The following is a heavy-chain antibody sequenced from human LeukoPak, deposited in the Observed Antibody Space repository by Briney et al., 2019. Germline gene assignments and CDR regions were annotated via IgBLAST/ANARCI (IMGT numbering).Heavy chain of an antibody. CDR3: AMSNTVRRPFFDP. CDR2: IYNRGST. D-gene: IGHD4-11*01. Sequence: KTSETLSLTCIGSDDSVNTYYCSWIRQAPGKGLEWIGYIYNRGSTKYNPSLKSRATISVDTSKNQFSLKLTSVTVADTAVYYCAMSNTVRRPFFDPWGQRTLVTVSS. J-gene: IGHJ5*02. V-gene: IGHV4-59*02. CDR1: DDSVNTYY.